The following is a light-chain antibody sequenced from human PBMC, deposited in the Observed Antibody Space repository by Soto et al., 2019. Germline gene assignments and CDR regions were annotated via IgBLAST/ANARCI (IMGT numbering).Light chain of an antibody. Sequence: DLVMTQSPLSLPVTPGEPASISCRSSQSLLHSNGYNYLDWYLQKPGQSPQLLIYLGSNRASGVTDRYSGSGSGTEFTLKISRVEAEDVGIYYCMQALQTPYTFGQGTELEIK. J-gene: IGKJ2*01. CDR3: MQALQTPYT. V-gene: IGKV2-28*01. CDR1: QSLLHSNGYNY. CDR2: LGS.